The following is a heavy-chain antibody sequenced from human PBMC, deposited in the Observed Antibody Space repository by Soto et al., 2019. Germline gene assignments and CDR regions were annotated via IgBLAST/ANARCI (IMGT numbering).Heavy chain of an antibody. CDR3: ARTQRANSSGWNFDY. J-gene: IGHJ4*02. Sequence: PSETLSLTCTVSGVSISSSSYYWGWIRQPPGKGLEWIGSIYYSGSTNYNPSLKSRVTISVDTSKNQFSLKLSSVTAADTAVYYCARTQRANSSGWNFDYWGQGTLVTVSS. V-gene: IGHV4-39*07. D-gene: IGHD6-19*01. CDR1: GVSISSSSYY. CDR2: IYYSGST.